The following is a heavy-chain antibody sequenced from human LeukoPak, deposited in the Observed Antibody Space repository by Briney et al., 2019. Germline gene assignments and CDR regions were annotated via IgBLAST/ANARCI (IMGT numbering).Heavy chain of an antibody. V-gene: IGHV3-9*01. CDR2: ISWNSGSI. D-gene: IGHD2-2*01. CDR3: ASRPRCSSTSCYDAFDI. Sequence: GGSLRLSCAASGFTFDDYAMHWVRQAPGKGLEWVSAISWNSGSIGYADSVKGRFTISRDNAKNSLYLQMNSLRAEDTALYYCASRPRCSSTSCYDAFDIWGQGTMVTVSS. J-gene: IGHJ3*02. CDR1: GFTFDDYA.